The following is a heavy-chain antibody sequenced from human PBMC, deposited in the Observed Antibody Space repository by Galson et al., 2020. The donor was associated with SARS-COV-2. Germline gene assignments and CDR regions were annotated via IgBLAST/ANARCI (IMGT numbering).Heavy chain of an antibody. J-gene: IGHJ4*02. CDR2: IYYDGNT. V-gene: IGHV3-53*05. Sequence: METGGSLRLSCAASGFAVSSKYMSWVRQAPGKGLEWVSVIYYDGNTNYADSVRGRFTISRDTSKNTVSLQMNSLRAEDTAMYYCVRDDGTAPYDYCGPGTLVTVSS. CDR1: GFAVSSKY. D-gene: IGHD5-18*01. CDR3: VRDDGTAPYDY.